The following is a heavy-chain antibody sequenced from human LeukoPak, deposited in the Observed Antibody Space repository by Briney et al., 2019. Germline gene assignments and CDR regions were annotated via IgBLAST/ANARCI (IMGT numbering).Heavy chain of an antibody. CDR2: INHSGST. J-gene: IGHJ4*02. CDR1: GGSFSGYY. D-gene: IGHD6-13*01. V-gene: IGHV4-34*01. Sequence: SETLSLTCAVYGGSFSGYYWSWIRQPPGKGLEWIGEINHSGSTNYNPSLKSRVTISVDTSKNQFSLKLSSVTAADTAVYYCARGSEMAAAGTGYYFDCWGQGTLVTVSS. CDR3: ARGSEMAAAGTGYYFDC.